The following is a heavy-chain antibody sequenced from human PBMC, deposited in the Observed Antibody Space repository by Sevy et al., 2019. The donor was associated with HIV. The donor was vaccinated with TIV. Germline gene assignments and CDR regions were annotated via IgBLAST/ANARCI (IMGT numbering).Heavy chain of an antibody. CDR3: AGENAWGKDYS. D-gene: IGHD3-16*01. CDR1: GGSISSLY. V-gene: IGHV4-59*08. Sequence: SETLSLTCTVSGGSISSLYWNWIRQPPGKGLEWIANIYYNGETNYNPSLKSRITISLDTSNNQVSLRLTSVTAADTATYCCAGENAWGKDYSWGQGTLVTVSS. J-gene: IGHJ4*02. CDR2: IYYNGET.